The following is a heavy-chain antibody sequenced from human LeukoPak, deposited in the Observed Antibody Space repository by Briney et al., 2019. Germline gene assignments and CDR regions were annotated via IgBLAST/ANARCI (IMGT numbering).Heavy chain of an antibody. CDR1: GLRFSTYD. CDR3: LIGGAP. J-gene: IGHJ5*02. V-gene: IGHV3-13*01. CDR2: ITPAGDT. D-gene: IGHD3-16*01. Sequence: PGGSLRLSCAASGLRFSTYDLHWVRQGSGKGLEWVSAITPAGDTYYRGSVKGRSFSSREDAKPSFYLQMNSLTAGDKAVYYCLIGGAPWGQGTLVTVSS.